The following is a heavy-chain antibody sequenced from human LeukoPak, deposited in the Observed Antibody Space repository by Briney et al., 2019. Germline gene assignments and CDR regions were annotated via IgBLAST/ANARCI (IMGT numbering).Heavy chain of an antibody. CDR2: TYSGGRT. D-gene: IGHD3-10*01. V-gene: IGHV3-53*01. CDR3: ARVYYGSGSLHYYYYYMDV. CDR1: GFTVSSNY. J-gene: IGHJ6*03. Sequence: GGSLRLSCAASGFTVSSNYMSWVRQAPGKGLEWVSVTYSGGRTYYADSVKGRFTISRDNSKITLYLQMNSLRAEDTAVYYCARVYYGSGSLHYYYYYMDVWGKGTTVTISS.